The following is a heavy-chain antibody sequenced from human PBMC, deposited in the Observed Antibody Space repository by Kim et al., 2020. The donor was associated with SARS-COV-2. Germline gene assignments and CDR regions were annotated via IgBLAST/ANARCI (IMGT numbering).Heavy chain of an antibody. J-gene: IGHJ5*02. Sequence: SETLSLTCTVSGGSISSGDYYWSWIRQPPGKGLEWIGYIYYSGSTYYNPSLKSRVTISVDTSKNQFSLKLSSVTAADTAVYYCARDARYCTNGVCSPSVPWFDPWGQGTLVTVSS. D-gene: IGHD2-8*01. CDR2: IYYSGST. CDR1: GGSISSGDYY. CDR3: ARDARYCTNGVCSPSVPWFDP. V-gene: IGHV4-30-4*01.